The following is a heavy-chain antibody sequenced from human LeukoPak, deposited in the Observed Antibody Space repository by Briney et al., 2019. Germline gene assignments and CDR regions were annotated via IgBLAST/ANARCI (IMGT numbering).Heavy chain of an antibody. CDR3: ARSGKIYFDWLLDY. J-gene: IGHJ4*02. Sequence: GESLRLSCAASGFTFSSYSMNWVRQAPGKGLEWVSYIGRSGTTIHYADSVKGRFTISWDNAKKSLYLQMNSLRAEDTAVYYCARSGKIYFDWLLDYWGQGTLVTVSS. V-gene: IGHV3-48*04. CDR1: GFTFSSYS. D-gene: IGHD3-9*01. CDR2: IGRSGTTI.